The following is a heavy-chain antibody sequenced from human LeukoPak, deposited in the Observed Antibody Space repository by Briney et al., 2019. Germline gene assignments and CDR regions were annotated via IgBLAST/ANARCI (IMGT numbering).Heavy chain of an antibody. J-gene: IGHJ4*02. CDR1: RFTLSTYW. V-gene: IGHV3-7*03. CDR2: IKQDESEI. Sequence: GSLRLSCAAYRFTLSTYWMSWVRQAPGKGLEWVANIKQDESEIYYVDSVKGRFTISRDNAKNSLYLQMNNLRAEDTAVYYCARDKVVGATIFDYWGQGTLVTVSS. CDR3: ARDKVVGATIFDY. D-gene: IGHD1-26*01.